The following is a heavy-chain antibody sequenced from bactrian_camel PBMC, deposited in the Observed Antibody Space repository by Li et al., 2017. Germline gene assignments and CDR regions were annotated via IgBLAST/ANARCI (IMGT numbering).Heavy chain of an antibody. V-gene: IGHV3S42*01. J-gene: IGHJ4*01. CDR1: GDTYSSIC. CDR2: IYTGGGYT. Sequence: DVQLVESGGGSVQAGGSLRLSCAASGDTYSSICMAWFRQAPGKTREGVAAIYTGGGYTTYADSVKGRFAISQDNAKNTLTLQMHSLKPEDTAVYYCAAVRVRSRSVCAALDGKPSAFIYFGQGTQVTVS. D-gene: IGHD1*01.